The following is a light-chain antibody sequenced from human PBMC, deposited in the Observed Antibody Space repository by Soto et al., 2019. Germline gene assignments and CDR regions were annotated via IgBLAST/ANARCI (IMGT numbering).Light chain of an antibody. J-gene: IGLJ3*02. CDR3: SSYAASNNSYFV. Sequence: QSVLTQPPSASGSPGQSVTISCTGTSSDVGGYNYVSWYQQYPGRAPKLMIYEVTKRPSGVADRFSGSKSGNTTSLTVSGLQPEDEADYYCSSYAASNNSYFVFGGGTKLTVL. V-gene: IGLV2-8*01. CDR2: EVT. CDR1: SSDVGGYNY.